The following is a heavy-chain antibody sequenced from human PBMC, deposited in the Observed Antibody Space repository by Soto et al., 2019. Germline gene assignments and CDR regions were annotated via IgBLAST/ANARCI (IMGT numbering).Heavy chain of an antibody. CDR3: VKDGSSGWPYFYDMDV. Sequence: PGWSLRLSCASSVFTFISYGMHWVRQAPGKGLEWVAVISYDGRNKYYADAVKGRFTISRDNSKNTLYLQMSSLRAEDTAVYYCVKDGSSGWPYFYDMDVWGQGTTVTVSS. CDR2: ISYDGRNK. D-gene: IGHD6-19*01. V-gene: IGHV3-30*18. CDR1: VFTFISYG. J-gene: IGHJ6*02.